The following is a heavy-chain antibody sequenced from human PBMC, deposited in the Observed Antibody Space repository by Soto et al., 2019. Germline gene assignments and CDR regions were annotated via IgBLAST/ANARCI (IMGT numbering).Heavy chain of an antibody. CDR3: ARIMERVNRAQFGEFNWFDP. Sequence: SETLSLTCAVYGGSFSGYYWSWIRQPPGKGLEWIGEINHSGSTNYNPSLKSRVTISVDTSKNQFSLKLSSVTAADTAVYYCARIMERVNRAQFGEFNWFDPWGQGTLVTVSS. CDR1: GGSFSGYY. D-gene: IGHD3-10*01. V-gene: IGHV4-34*01. J-gene: IGHJ5*02. CDR2: INHSGST.